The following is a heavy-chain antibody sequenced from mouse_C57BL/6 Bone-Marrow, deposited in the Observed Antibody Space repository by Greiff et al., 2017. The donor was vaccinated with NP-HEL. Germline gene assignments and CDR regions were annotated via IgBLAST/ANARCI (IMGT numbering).Heavy chain of an antibody. J-gene: IGHJ4*01. CDR1: GFTFSSYA. CDR2: ISAGGSYT. V-gene: IGHV5-4*01. CDR3: ARGVYEGAMDY. Sequence: DVHLVESGGGLVKPGGSLKLSCAASGFTFSSYAMSWVRQTPEKRLEWVAPISAGGSYTYYLDNVKGRFTISKDNAKNNLYLQMSHLKSEDTAMYYCARGVYEGAMDYWGQGTSVTVSS. D-gene: IGHD2-14*01.